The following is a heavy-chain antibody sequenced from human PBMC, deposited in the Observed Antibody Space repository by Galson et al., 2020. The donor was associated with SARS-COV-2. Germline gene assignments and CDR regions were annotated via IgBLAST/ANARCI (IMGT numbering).Heavy chain of an antibody. V-gene: IGHV3-53*01. CDR1: GFTVSSNY. CDR2: IYSGGST. J-gene: IGHJ4*02. CDR3: VRAVYDYFDY. Sequence: GESLKISCAASGFTVSSNYMSWVRQAPGKGLEWVSVIYSGGSTYYADSVKGRFTISRDNSKNTLYLQMNSLRAEDTAVYYCVRAVYDYFDYWGQGTLVTVSS. D-gene: IGHD3-16*01.